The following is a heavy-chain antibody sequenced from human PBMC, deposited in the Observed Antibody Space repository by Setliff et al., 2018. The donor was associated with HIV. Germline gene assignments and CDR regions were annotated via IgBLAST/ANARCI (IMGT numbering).Heavy chain of an antibody. D-gene: IGHD4-17*01. CDR2: MNPNSGNT. CDR1: GYTFTNYD. V-gene: IGHV1-8*03. J-gene: IGHJ4*02. Sequence: VKVSCKASGYTFTNYDINWVRQATGQGLEWMGWMNPNSGNTGYAQKFQGRVTFTRDTSKGTAYMELSSLRSDDTALYYCARGAQDYEDYYFDYWGQGTLVTVSS. CDR3: ARGAQDYEDYYFDY.